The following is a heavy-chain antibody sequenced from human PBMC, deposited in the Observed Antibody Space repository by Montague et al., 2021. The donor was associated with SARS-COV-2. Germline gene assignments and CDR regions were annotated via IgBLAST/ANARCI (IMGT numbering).Heavy chain of an antibody. Sequence: SETLSLTCTVSGGSISSNYWSWIRQPPGKGLEWIGYIYYRGSTNYNPSLKSRITMSVDTSKNQFSLKVSSVIAADTAVYYCARGRQYNWFDAWGQGKLVTASS. CDR3: ARGRQYNWFDA. V-gene: IGHV4-59*01. D-gene: IGHD6-19*01. CDR2: IYYRGST. J-gene: IGHJ5*02. CDR1: GGSISSNY.